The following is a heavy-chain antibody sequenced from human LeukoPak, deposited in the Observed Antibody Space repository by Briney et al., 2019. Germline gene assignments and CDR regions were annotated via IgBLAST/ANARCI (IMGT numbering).Heavy chain of an antibody. D-gene: IGHD4-17*01. CDR2: FGGSGDAT. V-gene: IGHV3-23*01. CDR3: ATTVTTASKYYFDY. J-gene: IGHJ4*02. Sequence: GRSLRLSCAASGFTFSSSAMNWVRQAPGEGLEWVSTFGGSGDATYFADSVKGRFTISRDNSKNTLYLQMNSLRAEDTAVYYCATTVTTASKYYFDYWGQGTLVTVSS. CDR1: GFTFSSSA.